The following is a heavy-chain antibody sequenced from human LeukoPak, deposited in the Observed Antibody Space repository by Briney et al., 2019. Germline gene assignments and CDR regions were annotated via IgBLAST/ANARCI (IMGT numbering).Heavy chain of an antibody. Sequence: SETLSLTCTVSGGSISGSYWSWIRQSPGKGLEWIAYMYNSGSTNYNPSLKSRVTISIDTSKNQFSLKLSSLTAADTAIYYCARGIESYGDYGYWGQGILVTVSS. J-gene: IGHJ4*02. CDR3: ARGIESYGDYGY. CDR1: GGSISGSY. D-gene: IGHD4-17*01. V-gene: IGHV4-59*01. CDR2: MYNSGST.